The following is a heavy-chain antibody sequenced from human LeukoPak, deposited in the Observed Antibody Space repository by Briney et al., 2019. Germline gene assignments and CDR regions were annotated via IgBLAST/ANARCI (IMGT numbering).Heavy chain of an antibody. Sequence: SETLSLTCTVSGGSISGSYWSWIRQSPGKGLEWIAYMYNSGSTNYNPSLKSRVTISIDTSKNQFSLKLSSLTAADTAIYYCARGIESYGDYGYWGQGILVTVSS. J-gene: IGHJ4*02. CDR3: ARGIESYGDYGY. CDR1: GGSISGSY. D-gene: IGHD4-17*01. V-gene: IGHV4-59*01. CDR2: MYNSGST.